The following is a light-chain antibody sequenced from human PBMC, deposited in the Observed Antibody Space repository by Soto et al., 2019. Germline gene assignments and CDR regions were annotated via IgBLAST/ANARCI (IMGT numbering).Light chain of an antibody. V-gene: IGKV1-5*03. CDR1: QSISSW. CDR3: QQYNSYSLT. J-gene: IGKJ1*01. CDR2: KAS. Sequence: DIQMTQSPSTLSASVGDRVTITCRASQSISSWLAWYQQKPGKAPKLLLYKASSLESGVPSRFSGSGSGTEFTLTISSLQPDDFATYYGQQYNSYSLTFGQGTNVDI.